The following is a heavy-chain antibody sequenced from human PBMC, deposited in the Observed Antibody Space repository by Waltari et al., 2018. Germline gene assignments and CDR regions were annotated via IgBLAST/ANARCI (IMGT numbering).Heavy chain of an antibody. CDR1: GFTFSSYG. CDR2: ISYDGINK. D-gene: IGHD3-22*01. Sequence: QVQLVESGGGVVQPGRSLRLSCAASGFTFSSYGMHWVRQAPGKGLEWVAVISYDGINKYYSDSVKGRFTISRDNSKNTLYLQMNSLRAEDTAVYYCAKELYYYDSSGYAFDIWGQGTMVTVSS. CDR3: AKELYYYDSSGYAFDI. J-gene: IGHJ3*02. V-gene: IGHV3-30*18.